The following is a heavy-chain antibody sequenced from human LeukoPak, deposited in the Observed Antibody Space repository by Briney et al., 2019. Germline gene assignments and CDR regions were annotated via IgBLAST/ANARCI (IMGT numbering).Heavy chain of an antibody. J-gene: IGHJ4*02. CDR3: AKHLRDIKDIVVVVAATPDY. CDR2: IRRSGGSP. Sequence: GGSLRLSCAASGFTLSSYAMSWVRQAPAKGLEWVSAIRRSGGSPYYAASVKDRFTISRDNSKNTLYLQMNSLRAEDTAVYYCAKHLRDIKDIVVVVAATPDYWGQGTLVTVSS. V-gene: IGHV3-23*01. CDR1: GFTLSSYA. D-gene: IGHD2-15*01.